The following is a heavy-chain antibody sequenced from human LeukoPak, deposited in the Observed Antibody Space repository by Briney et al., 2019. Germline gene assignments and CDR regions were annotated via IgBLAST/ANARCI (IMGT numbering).Heavy chain of an antibody. D-gene: IGHD3-10*01. Sequence: GGSLRLSCAASGITISTDGMRWVRQAPGKGLEWVSSISGGTTYYADSVKGRFTISRDNSKNTVSLQMNSLRAEDTAVYYCAKSVYHSGNYWGQGTLVTVSS. J-gene: IGHJ4*02. CDR3: AKSVYHSGNY. CDR1: GITISTDG. CDR2: ISGGTT. V-gene: IGHV3-23*01.